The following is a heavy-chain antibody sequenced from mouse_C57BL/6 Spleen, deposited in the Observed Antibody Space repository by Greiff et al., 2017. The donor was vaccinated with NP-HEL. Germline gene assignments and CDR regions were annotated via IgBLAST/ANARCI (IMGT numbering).Heavy chain of an antibody. Sequence: VQLQQSGPELVKPGASVKMSCKASGYTFTDYNMHWVKQSHGKSLEWIGYIIPNNGGTSYNQKFKGKATLTVNTSSSTAYMELRSLTSEDSAVNYGARGEAHYYGSSPWFAYWGQGTLVTVAA. CDR1: GYTFTDYN. CDR3: ARGEAHYYGSSPWFAY. CDR2: IIPNNGGT. D-gene: IGHD1-1*01. V-gene: IGHV1-22*01. J-gene: IGHJ3*01.